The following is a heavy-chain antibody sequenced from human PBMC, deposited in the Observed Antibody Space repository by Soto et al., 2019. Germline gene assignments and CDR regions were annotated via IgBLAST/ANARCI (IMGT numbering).Heavy chain of an antibody. J-gene: IGHJ4*02. Sequence: QVQLVQSGAEVKKPGSSVNVSCKASGGTFSTYAISWVRQAPGQGLEWMGGIIPLFGTANYAQKFQGRVTITADESTSKDYMELSSLRSEDTAVYYCAADVGASARTFDYWGQGSLVTVSS. D-gene: IGHD1-26*01. V-gene: IGHV1-69*01. CDR1: GGTFSTYA. CDR2: IIPLFGTA. CDR3: AADVGASARTFDY.